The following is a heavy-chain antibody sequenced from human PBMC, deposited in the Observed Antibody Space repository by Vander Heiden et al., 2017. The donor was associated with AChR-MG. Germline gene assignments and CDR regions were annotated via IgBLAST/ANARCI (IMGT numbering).Heavy chain of an antibody. V-gene: IGHV4-39*01. Sequence: QLQLQESGPGLVKPSETLSLTCTVSGGSISSSSYYWGWIRQPPGKGLEWIGSIYYSGSTYYNPSLKSRVTISVDTSKNQFSLKLSSVTAADTAVYYCARRHSLLNIDYWGQGTLVTVSS. CDR2: IYYSGST. J-gene: IGHJ4*02. D-gene: IGHD2-15*01. CDR1: GGSISSSSYY. CDR3: ARRHSLLNIDY.